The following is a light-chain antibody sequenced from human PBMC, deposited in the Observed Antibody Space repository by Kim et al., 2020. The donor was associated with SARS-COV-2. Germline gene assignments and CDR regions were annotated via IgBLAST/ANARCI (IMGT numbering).Light chain of an antibody. CDR3: QQYNSHVT. Sequence: LSASVGERVTITCRASQSISSWLAWYQQKPGKAPKLLIYKASSLESGVPSRFSGSGSGTEFTLTISSLQPDDFATYYCQQYNSHVTFGQGTKLEI. J-gene: IGKJ2*01. CDR2: KAS. V-gene: IGKV1-5*03. CDR1: QSISSW.